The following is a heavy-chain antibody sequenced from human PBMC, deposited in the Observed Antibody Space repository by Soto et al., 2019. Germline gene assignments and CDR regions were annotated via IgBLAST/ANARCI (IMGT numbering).Heavy chain of an antibody. CDR2: IIPIFGTA. CDR1: GGTFSSYA. J-gene: IGHJ6*02. D-gene: IGHD2-2*01. V-gene: IGHV1-69*06. Sequence: SVKVSCKASGGTFSSYAISWVRQAPGQGLEWMGGIIPIFGTANYAQKFQGRVTITADKSTSTAYMELSSLRSEDTAVYYCARDGNLGYCSSTSCRYPIRDYYYGMDVWGQGTTVTVSS. CDR3: ARDGNLGYCSSTSCRYPIRDYYYGMDV.